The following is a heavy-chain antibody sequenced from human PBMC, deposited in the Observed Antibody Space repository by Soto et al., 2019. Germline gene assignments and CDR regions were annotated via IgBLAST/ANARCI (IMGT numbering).Heavy chain of an antibody. CDR1: VYTFTSYA. V-gene: IGHV1-3*01. D-gene: IGHD4-17*01. Sequence: ASVQVSCKASVYTFTSYAMHWVRQAPGQRLEWMGWINAGNGNTKYSQKYQGRVTITRDTSASTAYMELSSLRSEDTDVYYCTRYYGDYWGYYRYGHDVPSQGTTV. CDR3: TRYYGDYWGYYRYGHDV. J-gene: IGHJ6*01. CDR2: INAGNGNT.